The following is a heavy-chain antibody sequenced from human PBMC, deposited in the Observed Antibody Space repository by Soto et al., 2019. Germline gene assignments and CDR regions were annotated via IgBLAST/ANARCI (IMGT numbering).Heavy chain of an antibody. CDR1: GFTFSSYA. V-gene: IGHV3-23*01. J-gene: IGHJ4*02. D-gene: IGHD1-26*01. CDR3: ARRGSGSYYDY. CDR2: ISGSGGST. Sequence: EVQLLESGGGLVQPGGSLRLSCAASGFTFSSYAMSWVRQAPVKGLEWVSAISGSGGSTYYADSVKGRFTISRDNSRNTLYLQMNSLRAEDTAVYYCARRGSGSYYDYWGQGTLVTVSS.